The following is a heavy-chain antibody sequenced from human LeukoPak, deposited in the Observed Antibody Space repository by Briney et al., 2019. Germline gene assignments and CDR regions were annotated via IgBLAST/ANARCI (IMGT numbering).Heavy chain of an antibody. D-gene: IGHD5-18*01. CDR2: ISSGSTI. CDR1: GFTFSDYY. Sequence: GSLRLSCAASGFTFSDYYMSWIRQAPGKGLEWVSYISSGSTIYYADSVKGRFTISRDNAKNSLYLQMNSLRAEDTAVYYCARMGSYGYYFDYWGQGTLVTVSS. CDR3: ARMGSYGYYFDY. J-gene: IGHJ4*02. V-gene: IGHV3-11*01.